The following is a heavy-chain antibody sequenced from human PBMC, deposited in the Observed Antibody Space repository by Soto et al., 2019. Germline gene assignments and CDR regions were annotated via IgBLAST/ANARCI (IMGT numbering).Heavy chain of an antibody. V-gene: IGHV4-31*03. J-gene: IGHJ5*02. CDR2: IYYSGST. CDR3: ARVGWELPKGWFDP. Sequence: SETLSLTCTVSCGSISSGGYYWSWIRQHPGKGLEWIGYIYYSGSTYYNPSLKSRVTISVDTSKNQFSLKLSSVTAADTAVYYCARVGWELPKGWFDPWGQGTLVTVSS. CDR1: CGSISSGGYY. D-gene: IGHD1-26*01.